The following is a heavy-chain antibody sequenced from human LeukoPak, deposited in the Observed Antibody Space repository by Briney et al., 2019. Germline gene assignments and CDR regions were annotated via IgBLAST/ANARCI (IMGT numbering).Heavy chain of an antibody. Sequence: ASVTVSCKASGYTVTGHYLHWVRQAPGQGLEWMGWINPNSGVTNYAQKFQGRVTMTRDTSINTAYLDLKSLTSDDTAMYFCAKDAYSGFSSSYNMDSWGQGTLVTVSS. J-gene: IGHJ4*02. CDR3: AKDAYSGFSSSYNMDS. CDR2: INPNSGVT. CDR1: GYTVTGHY. V-gene: IGHV1-2*02. D-gene: IGHD5-18*01.